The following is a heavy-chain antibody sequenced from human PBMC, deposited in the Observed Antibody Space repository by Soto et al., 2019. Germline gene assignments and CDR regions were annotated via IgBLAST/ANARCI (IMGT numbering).Heavy chain of an antibody. CDR1: GFTFDDYA. CDR2: INWNGDST. J-gene: IGHJ4*02. D-gene: IGHD5-12*01. V-gene: IGHV3-20*04. Sequence: PVGPLRLSCAASGFTFDDYALSWVPQAPGKGLEWVSGINWNGDSTGYADSVKGRFTVSRDNAKNSLYLQMNSLRAEDTALYYCASGQRSGYSGYDSLFDYWGQGTLVTVSS. CDR3: ASGQRSGYSGYDSLFDY.